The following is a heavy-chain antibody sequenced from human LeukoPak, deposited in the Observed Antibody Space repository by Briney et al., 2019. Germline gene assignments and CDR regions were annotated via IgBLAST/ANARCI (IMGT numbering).Heavy chain of an antibody. D-gene: IGHD6-19*01. J-gene: IGHJ4*02. CDR2: IKQDGSEK. Sequence: PGGSLRLSCAASGFTFSSYWMSWVRQAPGKGLEWVANIKQDGSEKYYVDSVKGRFTISRDNAKNSLYLQMNSLRAEDTAVYSCARDLLLAVATDDYWGQGPLVTVSS. CDR1: GFTFSSYW. V-gene: IGHV3-7*01. CDR3: ARDLLLAVATDDY.